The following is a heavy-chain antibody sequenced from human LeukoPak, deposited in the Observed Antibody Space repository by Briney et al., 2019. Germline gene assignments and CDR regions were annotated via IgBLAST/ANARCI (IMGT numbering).Heavy chain of an antibody. V-gene: IGHV3-11*01. CDR3: AKFGTSPPYYYYYMDV. D-gene: IGHD1-7*01. Sequence: GGSLRLSCAASGFTFGDYYMSWIRQAPGKGLEWVSYISSSGSTIYYADSVKGRFTISRDNAKNSLYLQMNSLRAEDTAVYYCAKFGTSPPYYYYYMDVWGKGTTVTISS. CDR2: ISSSGSTI. CDR1: GFTFGDYY. J-gene: IGHJ6*03.